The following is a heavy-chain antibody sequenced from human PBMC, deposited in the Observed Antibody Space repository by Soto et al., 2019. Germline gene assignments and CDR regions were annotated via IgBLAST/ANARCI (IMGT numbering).Heavy chain of an antibody. D-gene: IGHD2-15*01. CDR2: VNWNGGST. CDR1: GFAITACG. Sequence: SLILSSRSCGFAITACGMSRLRQAPGKGLEWVSGVNWNGGSTGYADSVKGRFTISRDNAKNSLYLQMNSLRAEDTAVYYCARVYCSGGDCYHLDYWGQGT. J-gene: IGHJ4*02. CDR3: ARVYCSGGDCYHLDY. V-gene: IGHV3-20*03.